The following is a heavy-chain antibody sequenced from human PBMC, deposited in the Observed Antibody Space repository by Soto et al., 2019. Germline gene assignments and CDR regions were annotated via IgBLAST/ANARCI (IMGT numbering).Heavy chain of an antibody. CDR2: ISSSSSYI. CDR3: VSPYCTKGVCYTPYYYGMEV. J-gene: IGHJ6*02. D-gene: IGHD2-8*01. CDR1: GFTFSSYS. V-gene: IGHV3-21*01. Sequence: PGGSLRLSCAASGFTFSSYSMNWVRQAPGKGLEWVSSISSSSSYIYYADSVKGRFTISRDNSKNTLYLQMSSLRAEDTAVYYCVSPYCTKGVCYTPYYYGMEVWGQGTTVTVSS.